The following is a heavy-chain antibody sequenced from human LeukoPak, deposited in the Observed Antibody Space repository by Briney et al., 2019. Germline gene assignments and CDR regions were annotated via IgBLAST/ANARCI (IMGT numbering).Heavy chain of an antibody. CDR2: ISGDGGST. D-gene: IGHD4-11*01. J-gene: IGHJ6*02. Sequence: GGSLRLSCAASRFTFDDYAMHWVRQAPGKGLEWVSLISGDGGSTYYADSVKGRFTISRDNSKNSLYLQMESLRTEDTALYYCAKDAKTVAILEYYYYGMDVWGQGTTVTVSS. V-gene: IGHV3-43*02. CDR1: RFTFDDYA. CDR3: AKDAKTVAILEYYYYGMDV.